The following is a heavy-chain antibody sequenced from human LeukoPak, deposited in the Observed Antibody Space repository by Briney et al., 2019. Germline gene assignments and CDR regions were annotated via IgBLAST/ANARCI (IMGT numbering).Heavy chain of an antibody. J-gene: IGHJ4*02. CDR3: ARDSGSPSTDGATFDY. Sequence: SVKVSCKASGGTFSSYAISWVRQAPGQGLEWMGGIIPIFGTANYAQKFQGRVTITADESTSTAYMELSSLRSEDTAVYYCARDSGSPSTDGATFDYWGQGALVTVSS. V-gene: IGHV1-69*13. D-gene: IGHD1-26*01. CDR2: IIPIFGTA. CDR1: GGTFSSYA.